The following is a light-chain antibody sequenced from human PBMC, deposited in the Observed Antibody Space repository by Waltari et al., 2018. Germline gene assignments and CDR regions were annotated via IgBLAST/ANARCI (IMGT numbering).Light chain of an antibody. J-gene: IGLJ2*01. CDR2: EVS. CDR1: SSDAGGYNY. V-gene: IGLV2-14*01. Sequence: QSALTQPASVSGSPGQSITISCTGTSSDAGGYNYVSWYQQHPGKAPNLMIYEVSNRPSGVSNRFSSSKSGNTASLTISGLQAEDEADYYCSSYTSSSTLVFGGGTKLTVL. CDR3: SSYTSSSTLV.